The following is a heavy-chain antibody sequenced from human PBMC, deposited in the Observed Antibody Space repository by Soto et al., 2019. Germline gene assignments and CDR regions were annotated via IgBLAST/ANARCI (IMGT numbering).Heavy chain of an antibody. CDR1: GFTFSSYS. CDR2: ISSSSSYI. CDR3: ARDPDPYSSSWYYFDY. J-gene: IGHJ4*02. D-gene: IGHD6-13*01. V-gene: IGHV3-21*01. Sequence: GGSLRLSCAASGFTFSSYSMNWVRQAPGKGLEWVSSISSSSSYIYYADSVKGRFTISRDNAKNSLYLQMNSLRAEDTAVYYCARDPDPYSSSWYYFDYWGQGTLVTVSS.